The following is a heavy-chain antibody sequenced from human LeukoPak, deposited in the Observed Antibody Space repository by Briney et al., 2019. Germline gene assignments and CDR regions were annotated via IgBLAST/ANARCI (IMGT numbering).Heavy chain of an antibody. CDR2: ISSSSSYI. J-gene: IGHJ3*02. CDR1: GFTFSSYS. CDR3: ASALWFGELFHDAFDI. D-gene: IGHD3-10*01. V-gene: IGHV3-21*01. Sequence: GGSLRLPCAASGFTFSSYSMNWVRQAPGKGLEWVSSISSSSSYIYYADSVKGRFTISRDNAKNSLYLQMNSLRAEDTAVYYCASALWFGELFHDAFDIWGQGTMVTVSS.